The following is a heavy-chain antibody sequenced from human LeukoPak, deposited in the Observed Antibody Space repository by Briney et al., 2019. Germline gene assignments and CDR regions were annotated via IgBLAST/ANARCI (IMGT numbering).Heavy chain of an antibody. J-gene: IGHJ4*02. CDR2: IYYSGTT. CDR3: ARGPRGYSYGYDY. V-gene: IGHV4-39*07. Sequence: SETLSLTCTVSGGSISSNTYYWGWIRQPPGTGLEWTGTIYYSGTTYYNPSLKSRVTISVDTSKNQFSLKLSSVTAADTAVYYCARGPRGYSYGYDYWGQGTLVTVSS. D-gene: IGHD5-18*01. CDR1: GGSISSNTYY.